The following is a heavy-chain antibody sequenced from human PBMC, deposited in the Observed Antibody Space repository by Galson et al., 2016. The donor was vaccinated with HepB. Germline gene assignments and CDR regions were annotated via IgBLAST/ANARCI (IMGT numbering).Heavy chain of an antibody. J-gene: IGHJ4*02. CDR3: AKGLGARKIPIDY. CDR1: GFKFSNYA. CDR2: ISAAGGST. V-gene: IGHV3-23*01. Sequence: SLRLSCAASGFKFSNYAMNWVRQAPGKGLDWVSAISAAGGSTYYADSVKGRFAISRDNSKNTLYLQMNSLRAEDTAVYYCAKGLGARKIPIDYWGQGTLVTVSS. D-gene: IGHD1-26*01.